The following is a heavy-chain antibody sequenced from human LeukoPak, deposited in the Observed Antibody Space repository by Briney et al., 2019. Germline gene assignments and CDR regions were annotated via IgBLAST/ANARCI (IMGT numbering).Heavy chain of an antibody. V-gene: IGHV3-30*18. J-gene: IGHJ6*02. CDR1: GFTFSSYG. D-gene: IGHD2-2*01. CDR2: ISYDGSNK. Sequence: PGRSLRLSCAASGFTFSSYGMHWVRQAPGKGLEWVAVISYDGSNKYYADSVKGRFTISRDNSKNTLYLQMNSLRAEDTAVYYCAKDLNYARTWYYYYYGMDVWGQGTTVTVSS. CDR3: AKDLNYARTWYYYYYGMDV.